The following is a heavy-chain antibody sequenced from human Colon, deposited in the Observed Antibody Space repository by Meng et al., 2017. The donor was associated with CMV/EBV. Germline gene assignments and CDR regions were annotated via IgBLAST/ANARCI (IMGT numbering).Heavy chain of an antibody. CDR2: IHNSGAT. Sequence: LSLTCTGSRGSISVYYWSWIRQSPGKRLEWIGDIHNSGATNYNPSLESRVSLSVDMSKNHFSLNLTSVTTADTAVYFCARRFGAFFDFWGQGSLVTVSS. J-gene: IGHJ4*02. V-gene: IGHV4-59*01. CDR3: ARRFGAFFDF. D-gene: IGHD3-10*01. CDR1: RGSISVYY.